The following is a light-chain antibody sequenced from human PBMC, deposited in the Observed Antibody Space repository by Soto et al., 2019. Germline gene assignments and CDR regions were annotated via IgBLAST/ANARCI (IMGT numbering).Light chain of an antibody. Sequence: IVMTQYQATLSLSPGARATLSCRASQSVSSNLAWYQQKPGQAPRLLIYGASTRATGIPARFSGSGSGTEFTLTISSLQSEDFAVYYCQQYNNWPRTFGQGTKVDIK. CDR3: QQYNNWPRT. CDR2: GAS. J-gene: IGKJ1*01. V-gene: IGKV3-15*01. CDR1: QSVSSN.